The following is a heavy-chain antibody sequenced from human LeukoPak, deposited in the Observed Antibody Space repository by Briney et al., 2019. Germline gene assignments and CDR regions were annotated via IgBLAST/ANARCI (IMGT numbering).Heavy chain of an antibody. Sequence: SVKVSCKASGGTFSSYAISWVRQAPGQGLEWMGGIIPIFGTANYAQKFQGRVTITADESTSTAYMELSSLRSEDTAVYYCARVSAFCTNGVCYTDAFDIWGQGTMVTVSS. J-gene: IGHJ3*02. CDR1: GGTFSSYA. V-gene: IGHV1-69*13. CDR2: IIPIFGTA. D-gene: IGHD2-8*01. CDR3: ARVSAFCTNGVCYTDAFDI.